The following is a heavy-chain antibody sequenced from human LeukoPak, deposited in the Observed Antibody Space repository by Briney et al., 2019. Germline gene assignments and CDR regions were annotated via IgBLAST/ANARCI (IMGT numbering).Heavy chain of an antibody. D-gene: IGHD4/OR15-4a*01. CDR3: ARAPDYRWFDP. Sequence: SETLSLTCTVSGGSISSYYWSRIRQPPGKGLEWIAYIYYSGSTNFNPSLQSRGAISIDTSKNQFSLKLSSVTAADTAMYYCARAPDYRWFDPWGQGTLVTVSS. CDR2: IYYSGST. CDR1: GGSISSYY. V-gene: IGHV4-59*01. J-gene: IGHJ5*02.